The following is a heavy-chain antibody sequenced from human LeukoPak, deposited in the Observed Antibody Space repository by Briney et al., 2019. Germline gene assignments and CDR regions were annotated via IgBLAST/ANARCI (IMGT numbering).Heavy chain of an antibody. J-gene: IGHJ6*02. CDR3: ARVRSTTSPRDGMDV. CDR2: INSDGSST. V-gene: IGHV3-74*01. D-gene: IGHD2-2*01. Sequence: GGSLRLSCAASGFTFSSYWMHWVRQAPGKGLVWVSRINSDGSSTSYADSVKGRFTISRDNAKNTLYLQMNSLRAEDTAVYYCARVRSTTSPRDGMDVWGQGTTVTVSS. CDR1: GFTFSSYW.